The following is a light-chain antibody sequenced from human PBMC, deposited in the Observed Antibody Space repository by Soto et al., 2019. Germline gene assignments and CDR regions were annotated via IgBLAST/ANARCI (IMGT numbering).Light chain of an antibody. J-gene: IGKJ3*01. CDR1: QSLLYSDGKTY. Sequence: DVVLTQSPVSLPVTLGQPASISCRSSQSLLYSDGKTYLNWFNQRPGQSPRRLIYQVSIRDSGVPVRFSGSGSGTDFTLHISRVEAEDMGVYYCMQPIHWPFTFGPGTKVDI. CDR3: MQPIHWPFT. CDR2: QVS. V-gene: IGKV2-30*01.